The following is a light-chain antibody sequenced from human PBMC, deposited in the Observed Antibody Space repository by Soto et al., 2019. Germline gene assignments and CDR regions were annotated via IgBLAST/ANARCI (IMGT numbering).Light chain of an antibody. CDR2: DAY. Sequence: EIVLTQSPATLSLSPWERATLSCRASQGVGSTLAWYRQQPGQAPRLLIYDAYIRATGVPARFSGSGSGTEFTLTISSLQSEDFAVYYCQHYKTWPLAFGGGTKVDIK. V-gene: IGKV3-15*01. CDR1: QGVGST. CDR3: QHYKTWPLA. J-gene: IGKJ4*01.